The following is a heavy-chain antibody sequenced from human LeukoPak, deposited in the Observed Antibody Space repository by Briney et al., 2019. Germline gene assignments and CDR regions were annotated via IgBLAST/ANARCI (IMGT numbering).Heavy chain of an antibody. J-gene: IGHJ6*02. V-gene: IGHV3-53*01. D-gene: IGHD6-19*01. Sequence: GGSLRLSCAASGFTVSSNYMSWVRQAPGKGLEWVSVIYSGGSTYYADSVKGRFTISRDNSKNTLYLQMNSLRAEDTAVYYCARDLGSSGWYGQYYYYGMDVWGQGTTVTVPS. CDR2: IYSGGST. CDR1: GFTVSSNY. CDR3: ARDLGSSGWYGQYYYYGMDV.